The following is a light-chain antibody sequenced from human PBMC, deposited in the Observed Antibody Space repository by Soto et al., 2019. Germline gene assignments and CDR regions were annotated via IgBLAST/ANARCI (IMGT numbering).Light chain of an antibody. Sequence: DIVMTQSPDSLAVSLGERATINCKSSQTVLYSVNNENYLAWYQHKPGQPPKLLIYWASTRESGVPDRFSGSGSGTDFTLTISSLQAEDVAVYYCQQYHSTPRTFGQGTKVEIK. J-gene: IGKJ1*01. V-gene: IGKV4-1*01. CDR3: QQYHSTPRT. CDR1: QTVLYSVNNENY. CDR2: WAS.